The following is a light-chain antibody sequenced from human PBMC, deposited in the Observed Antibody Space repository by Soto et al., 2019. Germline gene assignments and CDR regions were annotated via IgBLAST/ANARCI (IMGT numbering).Light chain of an antibody. J-gene: IGLJ3*02. CDR3: SSYTSSNTGV. V-gene: IGLV2-14*03. CDR1: SSDIGRYNY. Sequence: QSALTQPASVSGSPGQSITISCIGTSSDIGRYNYVAWFQQHPGKAPKLIIFDVSNRPPGVSSRFSGSKSGNTASLTISGLQAEDGADYYCSSYTSSNTGVFGGGTKLTV. CDR2: DVS.